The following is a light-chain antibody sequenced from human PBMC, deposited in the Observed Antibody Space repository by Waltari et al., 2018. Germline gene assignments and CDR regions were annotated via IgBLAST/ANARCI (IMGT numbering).Light chain of an antibody. CDR1: HSFLYNSNNQNY. Sequence: DIVMTQSPDSLSVSLGERATINCKSGHSFLYNSNNQNYLAWYQQKPGQPPKLLISWASTRESGVPDRFSGSGSGTDFTLTISSLQAEDVAVYYCQQYYSARTFGQGTKVEIK. V-gene: IGKV4-1*01. J-gene: IGKJ1*01. CDR2: WAS. CDR3: QQYYSART.